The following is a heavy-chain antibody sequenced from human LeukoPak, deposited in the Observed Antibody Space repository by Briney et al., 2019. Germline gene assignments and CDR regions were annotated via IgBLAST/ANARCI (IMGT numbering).Heavy chain of an antibody. CDR2: ISGSGGST. D-gene: IGHD6-6*01. CDR1: GFTVSNYG. Sequence: GGSLRLSCAASGFTVSNYGMDWVRQAPGKGLEWVSSISGSGGSTYYADSVKGRFTISRDNSKNALYLQMNSLRAEDTAVYYCAKRPFMDVWGKGTTVTVSS. J-gene: IGHJ6*04. V-gene: IGHV3-23*01. CDR3: AKRPFMDV.